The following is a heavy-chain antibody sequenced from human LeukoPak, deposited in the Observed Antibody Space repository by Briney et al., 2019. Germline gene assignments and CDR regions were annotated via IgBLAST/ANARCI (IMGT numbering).Heavy chain of an antibody. CDR1: GYAFTAFY. D-gene: IGHD2-2*01. V-gene: IGHV1-2*06. J-gene: IGHJ4*02. CDR3: ARVPDIYCPSTSCVDY. CDR2: LNPNTGGT. Sequence: ASVKVSCKASGYAFTAFYIHWVRQAPGQGLEWMGRLNPNTGGTIHAQKFQGRVTISRDTSNSTAYMELSSLRSDDTAVYYCARVPDIYCPSTSCVDYWGQGTLVTVSS.